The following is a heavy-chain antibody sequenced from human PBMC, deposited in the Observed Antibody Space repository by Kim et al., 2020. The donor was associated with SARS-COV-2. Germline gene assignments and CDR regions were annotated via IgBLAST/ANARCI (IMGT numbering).Heavy chain of an antibody. D-gene: IGHD4-17*01. Sequence: GGSLRLSCAASGFRFNDNAMHWVRQAPGKGPEWVAVIWFDGANQYYADSVKGRFTVSRDNSKNTLYLHMNSLRVEDTAVYYCAKDARLGDAADYWGQGTLVTVSS. J-gene: IGHJ4*02. V-gene: IGHV3-33*03. CDR1: GFRFNDNA. CDR3: AKDARLGDAADY. CDR2: IWFDGANQ.